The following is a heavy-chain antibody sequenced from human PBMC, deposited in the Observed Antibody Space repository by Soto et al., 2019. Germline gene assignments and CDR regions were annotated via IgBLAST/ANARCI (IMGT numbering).Heavy chain of an antibody. CDR2: INHSGST. CDR3: AGNIVATISSFDD. D-gene: IGHD5-12*01. CDR1: GESFSGYY. J-gene: IGHJ4*02. V-gene: IGHV4-34*02. Sequence: QVQLQQWGAGLLKPSETLSLTCAVYGESFSGYYWSWIRQPPGKGLEWIGEINHSGSTNYNPSLKSRVTRSVDTSKNQFSLKLSSVTAADTAMYYCAGNIVATISSFDDWGQGTLVTVSS.